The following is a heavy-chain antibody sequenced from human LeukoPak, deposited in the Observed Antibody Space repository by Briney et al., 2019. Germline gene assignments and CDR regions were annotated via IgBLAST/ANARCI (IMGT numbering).Heavy chain of an antibody. CDR3: ARDREGYYDSSGYANFDY. J-gene: IGHJ4*02. CDR2: ISAYNGNT. D-gene: IGHD3-22*01. Sequence: ASVKVSCKASGYTFTSYGISWVRQAPGQGLEWMGWISAYNGNTNYAQKLQGRVTMTTDTSTSTAYMELRSLRSDDTAVYYCARDREGYYDSSGYANFDYWGQGNLVTVSS. CDR1: GYTFTSYG. V-gene: IGHV1-18*01.